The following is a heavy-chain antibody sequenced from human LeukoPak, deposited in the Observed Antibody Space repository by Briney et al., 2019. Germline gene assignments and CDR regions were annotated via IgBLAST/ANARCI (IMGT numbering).Heavy chain of an antibody. V-gene: IGHV1-46*01. CDR1: GYTFTSYY. D-gene: IGHD3-10*01. CDR3: ARASQKGLWFGESLNGPLFNWFDP. CDR2: INPSGGST. J-gene: IGHJ5*02. Sequence: ASVKVSCKASGYTFTSYYMHWVRQAPGQGLEWMGIINPSGGSTSYAQKFQGRVTMTRGTSTSTVYMELSSLRSEDTAVYYCARASQKGLWFGESLNGPLFNWFDPWGQGTLVTVSS.